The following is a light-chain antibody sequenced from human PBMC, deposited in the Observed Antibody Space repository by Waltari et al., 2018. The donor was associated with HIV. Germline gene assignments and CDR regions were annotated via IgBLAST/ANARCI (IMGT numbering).Light chain of an antibody. CDR3: QQSYSNPRT. CDR2: GAY. V-gene: IGKV1-39*01. J-gene: IGKJ1*01. Sequence: DIQMTQSPPSLSGSVGDRVSITCRASQRVGNNLIWYQQRPGKAPKLLIYGAYSLQSGAPSRFSGIGSGTDFTLTISSLQPEDFATYRCQQSYSNPRTFGQGPKVEI. CDR1: QRVGNN.